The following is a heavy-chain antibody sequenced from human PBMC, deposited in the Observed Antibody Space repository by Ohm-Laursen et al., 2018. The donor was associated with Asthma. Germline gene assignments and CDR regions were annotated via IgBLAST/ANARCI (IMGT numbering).Heavy chain of an antibody. CDR2: IYYSGST. CDR3: ARDGRLRGSFDY. CDR1: GGSISSGGYY. J-gene: IGHJ4*02. Sequence: TLSLTCTVSGGSISSGGYYWSWIRQHPGKGLEWIGYIYYSGSTYYNPSLKSRVTISVDTSKNQFSLKLSSVTAADTAVYYCARDGRLRGSFDYWGQGTLVTVSS. D-gene: IGHD3-10*01. V-gene: IGHV4-31*03.